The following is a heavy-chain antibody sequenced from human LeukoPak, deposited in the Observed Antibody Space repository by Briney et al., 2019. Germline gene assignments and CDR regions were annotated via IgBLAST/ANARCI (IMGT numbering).Heavy chain of an antibody. CDR3: ARLPGDYGDYSYYFDY. Sequence: GESLKISCKGSGYSFTSYWIGWVRQMPGKGLEWMGIIYPGDSDTRYSPSFQGQVTISADKSISTAYLQWSSLKASDTAMYYCARLPGDYGDYSYYFDYWGQGTLVTVSS. CDR1: GYSFTSYW. D-gene: IGHD4-17*01. J-gene: IGHJ4*02. V-gene: IGHV5-51*01. CDR2: IYPGDSDT.